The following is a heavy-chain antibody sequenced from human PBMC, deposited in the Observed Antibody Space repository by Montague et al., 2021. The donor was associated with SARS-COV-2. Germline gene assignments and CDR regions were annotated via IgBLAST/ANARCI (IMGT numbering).Heavy chain of an antibody. Sequence: CAISGDSVWSNTAAWNWIRQSPSGGLEWLGRTNYRSKWTSDYATSVEGRISVDPDTSKNQFFLHLRSVTPEDTGVYYCVRDTGSAQAGFVAWGRGTLVTVSS. D-gene: IGHD3-3*01. CDR2: TNYRSKWTS. V-gene: IGHV6-1*01. CDR3: VRDTGSAQAGFVA. CDR1: GDSVWSNTAA. J-gene: IGHJ5*02.